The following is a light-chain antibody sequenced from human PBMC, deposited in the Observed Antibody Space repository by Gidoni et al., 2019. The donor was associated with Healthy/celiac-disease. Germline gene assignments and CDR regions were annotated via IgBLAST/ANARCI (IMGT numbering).Light chain of an antibody. CDR3: QQYYSYPLT. J-gene: IGKJ5*01. CDR2: AAS. CDR1: HGISSY. V-gene: IGKV1-8*01. Sequence: AIRMTQSPSSFSASTGDRVTITCRASHGISSYLAWYQQKPGKAPKLLIYAASTLQSGVPSRCSGSGSGTDFTLTISCLQSEDFATYYCQQYYSYPLTFGQGTRLEIK.